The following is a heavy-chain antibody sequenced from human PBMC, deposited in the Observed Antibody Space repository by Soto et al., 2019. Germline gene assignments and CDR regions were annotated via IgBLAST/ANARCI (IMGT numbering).Heavy chain of an antibody. CDR3: ARALNSGYDNYYYYYYMDV. Sequence: GASVKVSCKASGGTFSSYAISWVRQAPGQGLEWMGGIIPIFGTANYAQKFQGRVTVTADESTSTAYMELSSLRSEDTAVYYCARALNSGYDNYYYYYYMDVWGKGTTVTVSS. J-gene: IGHJ6*03. CDR2: IIPIFGTA. V-gene: IGHV1-69*13. D-gene: IGHD5-12*01. CDR1: GGTFSSYA.